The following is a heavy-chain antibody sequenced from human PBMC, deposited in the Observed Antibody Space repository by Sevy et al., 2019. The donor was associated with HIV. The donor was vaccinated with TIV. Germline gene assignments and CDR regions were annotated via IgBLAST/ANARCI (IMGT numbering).Heavy chain of an antibody. V-gene: IGHV3-7*01. CDR1: GFTFSSYW. Sequence: GESLKISCAASGFTFSSYWMSWVRQAPGKGLEWVANIKQDGSEKYYVDSVKGRFTISRDNAKNSLYLQMNSLRAEDTAVYYCARGGAKYYDFWSGSMTVDAFDIWGQGTMVTVSS. J-gene: IGHJ3*02. CDR3: ARGGAKYYDFWSGSMTVDAFDI. D-gene: IGHD3-3*01. CDR2: IKQDGSEK.